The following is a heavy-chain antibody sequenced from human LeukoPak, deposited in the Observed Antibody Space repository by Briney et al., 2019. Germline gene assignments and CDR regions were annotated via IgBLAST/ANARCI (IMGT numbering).Heavy chain of an antibody. CDR3: ARYSGSYGEFDY. J-gene: IGHJ4*02. CDR1: GGSISSYY. Sequence: TSETLSLTCTVSGGSISSYYWSWIRQPPGKGLEWIGYIYYSGSTNYNPSLKSRVTISVDTSKNQFSLKLSSVTAADTAVYYCARYSGSYGEFDYWGQGTLVTVSS. V-gene: IGHV4-59*01. D-gene: IGHD1-26*01. CDR2: IYYSGST.